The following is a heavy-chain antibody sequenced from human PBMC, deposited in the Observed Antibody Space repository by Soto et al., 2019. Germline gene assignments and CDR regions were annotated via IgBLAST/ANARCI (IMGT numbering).Heavy chain of an antibody. CDR1: GGTLSRYA. J-gene: IGHJ5*02. D-gene: IGHD2-2*01. CDR2: IIPIFGTA. V-gene: IGHV1-69*13. CDR3: ARDGPAGYCSSTSCHNWFDP. Sequence: SVKVSCKGSGGTLSRYAISWGRQAPGQRLEWMGGIIPIFGTANYAQKFQGRVTITADESTSTAYMELSSLRSEDTAVYYCARDGPAGYCSSTSCHNWFDPWGQGTLVTVSS.